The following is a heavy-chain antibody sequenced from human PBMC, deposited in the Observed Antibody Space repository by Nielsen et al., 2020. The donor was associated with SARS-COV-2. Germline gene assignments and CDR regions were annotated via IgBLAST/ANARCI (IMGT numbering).Heavy chain of an antibody. CDR2: ISNSSPYT. CDR3: ARPYENDWHLDL. D-gene: IGHD3-22*01. CDR1: GFTFSDYY. Sequence: SCAASGFTFSDYYMFWIRQAPGKGLEWVSYISNSSPYTNYADSVKGRFTISRDNAKNTVYLQMNSLRADDTAVYYCARPYENDWHLDLWGRGSLITVSS. J-gene: IGHJ2*01. V-gene: IGHV3-11*03.